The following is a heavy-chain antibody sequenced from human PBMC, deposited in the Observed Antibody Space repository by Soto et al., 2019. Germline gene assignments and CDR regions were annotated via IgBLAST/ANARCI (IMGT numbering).Heavy chain of an antibody. D-gene: IGHD1-26*01. CDR1: GFTFDDYA. V-gene: IGHV3-9*01. CDR3: AKDRYSGSYYGYFQH. J-gene: IGHJ1*01. Sequence: PGGSLRLSCAASGFTFDDYAMHWVRQAPGKGLEWVSGISWNSGSIGYADSVKGRFTISRDNAKNSLYLQMNSLRAEDTALYYCAKDRYSGSYYGYFQHWGQGTLV. CDR2: ISWNSGSI.